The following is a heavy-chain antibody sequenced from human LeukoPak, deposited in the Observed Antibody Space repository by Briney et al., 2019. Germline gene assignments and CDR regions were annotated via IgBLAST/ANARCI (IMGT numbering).Heavy chain of an antibody. CDR3: ARELGTYFDY. Sequence: SETLSLTCTVSGGSISSYYWSWIRQPPGKGLEWIGYIYYSGSTNYNPSLKSRVTISVDTSKNQFSLKLSSVTAADTAVYYCARELGTYFDYWGQGTLVIVSS. V-gene: IGHV4-59*01. D-gene: IGHD3/OR15-3a*01. J-gene: IGHJ4*02. CDR2: IYYSGST. CDR1: GGSISSYY.